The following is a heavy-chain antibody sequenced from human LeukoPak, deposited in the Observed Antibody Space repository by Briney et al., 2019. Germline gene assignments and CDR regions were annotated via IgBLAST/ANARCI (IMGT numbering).Heavy chain of an antibody. D-gene: IGHD3-10*01. Sequence: GGSLRLSCAASGFTFDDYAMHWVRQAPGKGLEWVSGISWNSGSIGYADSVKGRFTISRDNAKNSLYLQMNSLRAEDTALYYCAKDSYCSGGYFDYWGQGTLVTVSS. V-gene: IGHV3-9*01. CDR2: ISWNSGSI. CDR1: GFTFDDYA. CDR3: AKDSYCSGGYFDY. J-gene: IGHJ4*02.